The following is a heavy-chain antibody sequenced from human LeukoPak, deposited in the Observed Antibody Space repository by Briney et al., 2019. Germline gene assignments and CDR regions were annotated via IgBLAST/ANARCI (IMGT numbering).Heavy chain of an antibody. J-gene: IGHJ4*02. CDR2: ISGSGGST. CDR1: GFTFGTYG. CDR3: AKDYYDSSGFDY. D-gene: IGHD3-22*01. Sequence: GGSLRLSCATSGFTFGTYGMFWVRQAPGKGLDWVSAISGSGGSTYYADSVKGRFTISRDNSKNTLYLQMNSLRAEDTAVYYCAKDYYDSSGFDYWGQGTLVTVSS. V-gene: IGHV3-23*01.